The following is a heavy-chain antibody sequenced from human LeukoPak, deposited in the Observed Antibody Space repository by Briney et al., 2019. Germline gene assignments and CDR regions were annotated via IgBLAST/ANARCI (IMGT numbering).Heavy chain of an antibody. CDR2: IYTSGST. D-gene: IGHD2-2*02. CDR1: GGAISSYY. V-gene: IGHV4-4*09. J-gene: IGHJ5*02. CDR3: ARHWRGPYCSSTSCYTFDP. Sequence: PSETPSLTCTVSGGAISSYYWTWIPQPPGNGLECIGYIYTSGSTNYNPSLKSRLTISVDPSKNHLSLKLSPVPAADTAVYYCARHWRGPYCSSTSCYTFDPWGQGTLVTVSS.